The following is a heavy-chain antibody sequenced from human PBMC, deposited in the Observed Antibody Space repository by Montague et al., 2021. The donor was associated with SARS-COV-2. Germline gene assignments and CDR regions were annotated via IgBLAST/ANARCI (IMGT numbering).Heavy chain of an antibody. V-gene: IGHV3-21*01. Sequence: SLRLSCAASGFTFSSYAMSWVRQAPGKELEWVSSISSSSSYIYYADSVKGRFTISRDNAKNSLYLQMNSLRAGDTAVYYCARDPRAAWYYYDSSGYPRGDYWGQGTLVTVSS. CDR1: GFTFSSYA. CDR3: ARDPRAAWYYYDSSGYPRGDY. CDR2: ISSSSSYI. D-gene: IGHD3-22*01. J-gene: IGHJ4*02.